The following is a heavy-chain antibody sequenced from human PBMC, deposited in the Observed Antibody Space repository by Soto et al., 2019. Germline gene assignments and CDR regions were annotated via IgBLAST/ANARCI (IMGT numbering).Heavy chain of an antibody. CDR1: GFTFSDYW. V-gene: IGHV3-7*03. CDR2: IKFDGSEK. J-gene: IGHJ4*02. CDR3: VKDGGYCSSSTCYAPRNHYFDS. D-gene: IGHD2-2*01. Sequence: GGSLRLSCEASGFTFSDYWMSWVRQAPGMGPEWVANIKFDGSEKQYVDSVRGRFTISRDNSRSSLSLQMNSLRAGDTAVYYCVKDGGYCSSSTCYAPRNHYFDSWGQGTLVTV.